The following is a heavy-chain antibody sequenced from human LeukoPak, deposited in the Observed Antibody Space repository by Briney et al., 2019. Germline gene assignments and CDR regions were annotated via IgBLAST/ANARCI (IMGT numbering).Heavy chain of an antibody. Sequence: ASVKVSCKASGYTFTGYYMHWVRQAPGQGLEWMGWISAYNGYTDYAQKFQFRVTMTTDTPTSTAYMELRSLRSDDTAVYYCARDKAVTTEVTQHFQHWGQGTLVTVSS. CDR2: ISAYNGYT. D-gene: IGHD4-23*01. CDR1: GYTFTGYY. J-gene: IGHJ1*01. V-gene: IGHV1-18*04. CDR3: ARDKAVTTEVTQHFQH.